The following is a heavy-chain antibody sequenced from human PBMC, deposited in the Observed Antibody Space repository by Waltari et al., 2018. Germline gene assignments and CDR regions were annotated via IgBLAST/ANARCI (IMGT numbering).Heavy chain of an antibody. CDR1: GSTFSSYA. D-gene: IGHD6-6*01. CDR2: ISYDGSNK. V-gene: IGHV3-30-3*01. CDR3: ARDQQLEQSWFDP. J-gene: IGHJ5*02. Sequence: QVQLVESGGGVVQPGRSLRLSCAASGSTFSSYAMHWVRQAPGKGLEWVAVISYDGSNKYYADSVKGRFTISRDNSKNTLYLQMNSLRAEDTAVYYCARDQQLEQSWFDPWGQGTLVTVSS.